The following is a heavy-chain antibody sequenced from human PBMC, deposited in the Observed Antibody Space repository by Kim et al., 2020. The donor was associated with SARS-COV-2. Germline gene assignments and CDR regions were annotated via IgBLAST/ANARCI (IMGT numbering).Heavy chain of an antibody. CDR1: GFTFSKFA. V-gene: IGHV3-23*01. D-gene: IGHD2-2*01. CDR2: ISVSGDIT. Sequence: GGSLRLSCAAPGFTFSKFAMSWVRQAPGKGLEWVSIISVSGDITYYADSVKGRFTISRDNSKSTLYLQLNSLRAEDTAVYYCAKGGSTSGYAFDLWGQGTLVTVSS. CDR3: AKGGSTSGYAFDL. J-gene: IGHJ3*01.